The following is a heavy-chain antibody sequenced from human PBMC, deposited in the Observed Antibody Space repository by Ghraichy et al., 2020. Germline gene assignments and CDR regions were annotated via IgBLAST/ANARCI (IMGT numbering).Heavy chain of an antibody. D-gene: IGHD3-9*01. CDR1: GFTLQSIS. V-gene: IGHV3-64D*09. CDR3: VRGSDILTGDFYR. J-gene: IGHJ1*01. Sequence: GESLNISCAASGFTLQSISMHWVRQTPGKGMEYVATTKSRGQGTFYGDSVQGRFTVSRDNSKNTVYLQMTSLRPSDTARYYCVRGSDILTGDFYRWGQGTLVTVSS. CDR2: TKSRGQGT.